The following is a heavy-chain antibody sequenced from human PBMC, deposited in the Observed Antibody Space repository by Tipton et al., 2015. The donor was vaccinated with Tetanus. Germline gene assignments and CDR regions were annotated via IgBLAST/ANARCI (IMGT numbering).Heavy chain of an antibody. CDR1: GGSISSSSYY. V-gene: IGHV4-39*01. D-gene: IGHD6-13*01. CDR2: IYYSGST. J-gene: IGHJ6*03. Sequence: TLSLTCTVSGGSISSSSYYWGWIRQPPGKGLEWIGSIYYSGSTYYNPSLKSRVTISVDTSKNQFSLKLSSVTAADTAVCYCASIPAGTYSSSWTDYYYMDVWGKGTTVTVSS. CDR3: ASIPAGTYSSSWTDYYYMDV.